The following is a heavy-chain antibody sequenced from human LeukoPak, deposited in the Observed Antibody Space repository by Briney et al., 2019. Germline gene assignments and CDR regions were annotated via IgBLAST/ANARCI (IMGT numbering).Heavy chain of an antibody. Sequence: SVKVSCKASGGTFISYAISWVRQAPGQGLEWMGGIIPIFGTANYAQKFQGRVTITADESTSTAYMELSSLRSEDTAVYYCAREEDDILTGYYTYAFDIWGQGTMVTVSS. CDR3: AREEDDILTGYYTYAFDI. D-gene: IGHD3-9*01. J-gene: IGHJ3*02. CDR1: GGTFISYA. V-gene: IGHV1-69*01. CDR2: IIPIFGTA.